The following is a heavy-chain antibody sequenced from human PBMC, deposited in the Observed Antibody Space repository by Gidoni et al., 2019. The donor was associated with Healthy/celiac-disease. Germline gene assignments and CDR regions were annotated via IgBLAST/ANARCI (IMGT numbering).Heavy chain of an antibody. J-gene: IGHJ6*02. D-gene: IGHD3-3*01. V-gene: IGHV3-53*01. CDR1: GFTVSSNY. Sequence: EVQLVESGGGLIQPGGSLRLSCAASGFTVSSNYMSWVRQAPGKGLDWVSVIYSGGSTYYADSVKGRFTISRDNSKNTLYLQMNSLRAEDTAVYYCAREETYYDFWSGFHGGMDVWGQGTTVTVSS. CDR2: IYSGGST. CDR3: AREETYYDFWSGFHGGMDV.